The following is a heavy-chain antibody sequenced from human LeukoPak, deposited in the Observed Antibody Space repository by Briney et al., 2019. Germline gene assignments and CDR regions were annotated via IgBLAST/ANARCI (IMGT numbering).Heavy chain of an antibody. CDR1: GVTFSSYE. V-gene: IGHV3-48*03. J-gene: IGHJ6*02. CDR2: ISSSGSTI. D-gene: IGHD4-17*01. Sequence: GGSLRLSCAASGVTFSSYEMNWVRQAPGQGLEWVSYISSSGSTIYYADSVKGRFTISRDNAKNSLYLQMNSLRAEDTAVYYCARGPHYEYYYYYGMDVWGQGTTVTVSS. CDR3: ARGPHYEYYYYYGMDV.